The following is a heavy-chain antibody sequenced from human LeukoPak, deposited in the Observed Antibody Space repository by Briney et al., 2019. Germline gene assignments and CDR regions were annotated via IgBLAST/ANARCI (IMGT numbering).Heavy chain of an antibody. D-gene: IGHD3-22*01. Sequence: GGSLRLSCTASGFTVSSNYMSWVRQAPGKGLEWVSVIYSGGSTYYADSVKGRFTIPRDNSKNTLYLQMNSLRAEDTAVYYCARDYYYDSSGYYPLGFDYWGQGTLVTVSS. CDR3: ARDYYYDSSGYYPLGFDY. V-gene: IGHV3-53*01. CDR1: GFTVSSNY. CDR2: IYSGGST. J-gene: IGHJ4*02.